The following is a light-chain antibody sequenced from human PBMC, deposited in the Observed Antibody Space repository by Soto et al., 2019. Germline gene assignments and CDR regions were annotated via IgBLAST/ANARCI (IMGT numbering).Light chain of an antibody. CDR2: EAP. CDR3: QQRSNSPSIT. J-gene: IGKJ5*01. CDR1: QSVSSY. Sequence: EIVLTQSPATLSLSPGERATLSCRASQSVSSYLAWYQQKPGQAPRLLIYEAPNRATGIPARFSGSGSGTDFTLTTSSLEPEDFAVYYCQQRSNSPSITFGQGTRLEIK. V-gene: IGKV3-11*01.